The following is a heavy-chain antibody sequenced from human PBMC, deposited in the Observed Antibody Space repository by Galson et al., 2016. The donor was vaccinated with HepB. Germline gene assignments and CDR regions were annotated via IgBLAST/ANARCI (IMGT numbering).Heavy chain of an antibody. Sequence: SLRLSCATSGFNFGDHAMSWFRLAPGKGLEWVGVISSEAYGGTPDCAASVKGRFIISRDDSKSVAYLQMNSLKIEDTAVYYCTRDRGNTALLRGDYWGQGTLVTVSS. J-gene: IGHJ4*02. CDR3: TRDRGNTALLRGDY. D-gene: IGHD5-18*01. CDR1: GFNFGDHA. CDR2: ISSEAYGGTP. V-gene: IGHV3-49*03.